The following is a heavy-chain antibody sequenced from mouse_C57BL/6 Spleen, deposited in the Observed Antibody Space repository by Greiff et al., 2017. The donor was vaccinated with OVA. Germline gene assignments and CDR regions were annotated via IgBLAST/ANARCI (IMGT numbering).Heavy chain of an antibody. CDR3: HCFYY. J-gene: IGHJ2*01. CDR1: GFNIKDDY. V-gene: IGHV14-4*01. CDR2: IDPENGYT. Sequence: VQLQQSGAELVRPGASVKLSCTASGFNIKDDYMHWVKQRPEQGLEWIGWIDPENGYTEYASKFKGKAPITAETSSNTAYLQLSSLTSEDTAVYYCHCFYYWGQDTTLTVSS.